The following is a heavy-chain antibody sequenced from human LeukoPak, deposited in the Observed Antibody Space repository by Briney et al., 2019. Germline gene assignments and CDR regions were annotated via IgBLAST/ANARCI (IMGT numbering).Heavy chain of an antibody. J-gene: IGHJ4*02. Sequence: PSETLSLTCTVSGGSINSYYWTWIRQPPGKGLGLEWIGYIYYSGGTNYNPSLKSRVTISIDTSKNQVSLKLSSVTAADTAVYYCARLWDSSSSLDYWGQGTLVTVSS. CDR1: GGSINSYY. CDR2: IYYSGGT. V-gene: IGHV4-59*08. CDR3: ARLWDSSSSLDY. D-gene: IGHD6-6*01.